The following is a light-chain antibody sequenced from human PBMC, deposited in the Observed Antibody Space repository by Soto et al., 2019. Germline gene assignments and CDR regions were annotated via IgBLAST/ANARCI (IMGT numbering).Light chain of an antibody. CDR2: KSS. Sequence: DIQMTQSPSILSASVGDRVTITCRASQNINSWLAWYQHKPGKAPKLLMYKSSSLEGGVPSRFSGSGSGTEFTLTISSLQPDDFATYYGQQYNQWYTFGQGTKLEIK. J-gene: IGKJ2*01. V-gene: IGKV1-5*03. CDR1: QNINSW. CDR3: QQYNQWYT.